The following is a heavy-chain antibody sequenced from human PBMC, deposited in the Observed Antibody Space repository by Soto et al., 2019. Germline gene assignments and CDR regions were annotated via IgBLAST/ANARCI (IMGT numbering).Heavy chain of an antibody. J-gene: IGHJ1*01. CDR1: GDTFNNYA. D-gene: IGHD2-15*01. Sequence: SVKVSCKASGDTFNNYAISWVRQAPGQGLEWVGGIIPNVDAANSAQKFQGRVTITADESTSTAYMELSRLRSEDTAVYYCAPGSSYAATRSVAAPGFCYRYYRWGVQ. CDR3: APGSSYAATRSVAAPGFCYRYYRWGVQ. CDR2: IIPNVDAA. V-gene: IGHV1-69*13.